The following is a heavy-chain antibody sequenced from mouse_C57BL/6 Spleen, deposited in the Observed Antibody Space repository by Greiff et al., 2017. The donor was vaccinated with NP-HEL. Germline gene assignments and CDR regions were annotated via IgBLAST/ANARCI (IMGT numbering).Heavy chain of an antibody. J-gene: IGHJ4*01. CDR1: GFSFNTYA. V-gene: IGHV10-1*01. CDR2: IRSKSNNYAT. D-gene: IGHD2-3*01. Sequence: EVQGVESGGGLVQPKGSLKLSCAASGFSFNTYAMNWVRQAPGKGLEWVARIRSKSNNYATYYADSVKDRFTISRDDSESMLYLQMNNLKTEDTAMYYCVRHGLLFYAMDNWGQGTSVTVSS. CDR3: VRHGLLFYAMDN.